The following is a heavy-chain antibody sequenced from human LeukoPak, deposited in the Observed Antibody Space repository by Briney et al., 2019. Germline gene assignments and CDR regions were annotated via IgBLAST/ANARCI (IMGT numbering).Heavy chain of an antibody. Sequence: PGRSLRLSCAASGFTFDDYAMHWVRQAPGKGLEWVSGISWNSGSIGYADSVKGRFTISRDNAKNSLYLQMNSLRDEDTAVYYCARAQHRFDYWGQGTLVTVSS. CDR2: ISWNSGSI. V-gene: IGHV3-9*01. CDR1: GFTFDDYA. CDR3: ARAQHRFDY. J-gene: IGHJ4*02. D-gene: IGHD2-21*01.